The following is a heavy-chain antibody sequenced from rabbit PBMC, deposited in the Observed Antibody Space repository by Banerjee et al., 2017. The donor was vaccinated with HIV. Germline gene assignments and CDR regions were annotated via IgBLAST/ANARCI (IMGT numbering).Heavy chain of an antibody. D-gene: IGHD4-1*01. CDR3: ARLSGWGGDL. J-gene: IGHJ3*01. CDR2: INSNTGNT. Sequence: QEQLEESGGDLVKPEGSLTLTCTASGFSFNNNYVMCWVRQAPGKGLEWIACINSNTGNTVYASWAKGPFTISSANAQNTVDLQMNSLTAADTATYFCARLSGWGGDLWGQGTLVTVS. V-gene: IGHV1S45*01. CDR1: GFSFNNNYV.